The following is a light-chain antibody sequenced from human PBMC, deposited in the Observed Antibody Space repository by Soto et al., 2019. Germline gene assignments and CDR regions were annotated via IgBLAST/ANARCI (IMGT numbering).Light chain of an antibody. Sequence: EIVLTHSPDTLSLSPVEFASLSSRAIQSVSSTYLAWYQQKPGQAPRLLIFGASSRANDIPDRFSGSGSGTDFTLTISRLEPEDFAVYYCQQYGSSPPITFGQGTRLEN. CDR1: QSVSSTY. V-gene: IGKV3-20*01. CDR3: QQYGSSPPIT. CDR2: GAS. J-gene: IGKJ5*01.